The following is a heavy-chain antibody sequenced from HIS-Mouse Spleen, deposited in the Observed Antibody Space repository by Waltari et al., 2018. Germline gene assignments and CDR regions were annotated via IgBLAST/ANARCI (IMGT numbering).Heavy chain of an antibody. J-gene: IGHJ2*01. CDR2: IYYRGST. V-gene: IGHV4-39*07. CDR1: GGSISSSSYY. D-gene: IGHD6-13*01. CDR3: AREIPYSSSWYDWYFDL. Sequence: QLQLQESGPGLVKPSEPLSLPCPVSGGSISSSSYYWGWIRQPPGKGLEWIGCIYYRGSTYYNPSLKSRVTISVDTSKNQFSLKLSSVTAADTAVYYCAREIPYSSSWYDWYFDLWGRGTLVTVSS.